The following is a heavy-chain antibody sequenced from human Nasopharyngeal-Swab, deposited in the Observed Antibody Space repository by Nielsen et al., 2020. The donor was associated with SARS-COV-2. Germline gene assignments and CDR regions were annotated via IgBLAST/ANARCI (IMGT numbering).Heavy chain of an antibody. CDR2: ISRSSSTI. J-gene: IGHJ4*02. CDR1: GFTFSSYS. D-gene: IGHD3-10*01. V-gene: IGHV3-48*02. CDR3: ARDLDWVGFGSVDY. Sequence: GGSLRLSCAASGFTFSSYSMNWVRQAPGKGLEWVSYISRSSSTIYYADSVKGRFTISRDNAKNSLYLQMNSLRDEDTAVYYCARDLDWVGFGSVDYWGQGALVTVSS.